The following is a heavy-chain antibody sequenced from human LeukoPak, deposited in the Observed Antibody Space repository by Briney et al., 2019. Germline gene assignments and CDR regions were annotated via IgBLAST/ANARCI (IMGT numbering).Heavy chain of an antibody. Sequence: SETLSLTCTVSGGSISSYYWSWIRLPPGKGLEWIGYIYYSGSTNYNPSLKSRVTISVDTSKNQFSLKLSSVTAADTAVYYCSRARMNAFDIWGQGTMVTVSS. CDR3: SRARMNAFDI. CDR2: IYYSGST. CDR1: GGSISSYY. J-gene: IGHJ3*02. V-gene: IGHV4-59*01.